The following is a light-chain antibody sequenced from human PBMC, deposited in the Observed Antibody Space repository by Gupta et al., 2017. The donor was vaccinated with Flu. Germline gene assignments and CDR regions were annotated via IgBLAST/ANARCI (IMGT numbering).Light chain of an antibody. V-gene: IGKV3-11*01. Sequence: EIVLTQSPATLSLSPGERATLSCRASQSVGTYLAWYQQKPGQTPRLLIYDASNRATGIPARFSGSGYGTDFTLTISSLEPEDFAVYYCQKRSNWPPYTFGQGTRLEIK. J-gene: IGKJ2*01. CDR3: QKRSNWPPYT. CDR2: DAS. CDR1: QSVGTY.